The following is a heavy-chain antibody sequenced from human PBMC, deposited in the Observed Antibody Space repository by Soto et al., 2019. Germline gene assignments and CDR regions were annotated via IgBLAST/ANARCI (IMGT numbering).Heavy chain of an antibody. V-gene: IGHV1-69*13. J-gene: IGHJ3*02. Sequence: EASVKVSCKASGGTFSSYAISWVRQAPGQGLEWMGGIIPIFGTANYAQKFQGRVTITADESTSTAYMELSSLRSEDTAVYYCARGGESRYAFDIWGQGTMVTVSS. CDR3: ARGGESRYAFDI. CDR2: IIPIFGTA. CDR1: GGTFSSYA. D-gene: IGHD7-27*01.